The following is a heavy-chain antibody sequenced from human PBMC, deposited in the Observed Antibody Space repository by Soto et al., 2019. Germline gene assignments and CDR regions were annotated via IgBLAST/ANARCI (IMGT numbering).Heavy chain of an antibody. Sequence: GGSLRLSCTTSGFTFGDYAMSWFRQAPGKGLEWIVYIRSKTYGGTTEYAASVKGRFTISRDDSKRVAHLQMNSLESEDTAVYYCARTYYDSSGYYLDALGFFDYWGQGTLVTVSS. CDR3: ARTYYDSSGYYLDALGFFDY. D-gene: IGHD3-22*01. J-gene: IGHJ4*02. CDR2: IRSKTYGGTT. CDR1: GFTFGDYA. V-gene: IGHV3-49*03.